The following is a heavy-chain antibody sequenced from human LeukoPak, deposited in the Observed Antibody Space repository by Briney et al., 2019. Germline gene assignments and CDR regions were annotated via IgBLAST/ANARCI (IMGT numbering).Heavy chain of an antibody. CDR3: ARGITGTPDY. J-gene: IGHJ4*02. D-gene: IGHD1-20*01. CDR2: INSDGSNT. CDR1: GFTFSSYW. V-gene: IGHV3-74*01. Sequence: GGSLRLSCAASGFTFSSYWMHWVRQAPGKGLVWVSRINSDGSNTNYADSVKGRFTISRDNAKNTLYLQMNSLTAGDTAVYYCARGITGTPDYWGQGTLVTVSS.